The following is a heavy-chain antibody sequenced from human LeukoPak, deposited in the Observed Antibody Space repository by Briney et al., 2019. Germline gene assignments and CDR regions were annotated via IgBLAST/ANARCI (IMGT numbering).Heavy chain of an antibody. CDR3: ARDRAVAARPYYMDV. CDR1: GFTFSSYE. V-gene: IGHV3-48*01. J-gene: IGHJ6*03. D-gene: IGHD6-6*01. Sequence: GGSLRLSCAASGFTFSSYEMNWVRQAPGKGLEWVSYISSSSSTIYYADSVKGRFTISRDNAKNSLYLQMNSLRAEDTAVYYCARDRAVAARPYYMDVWGKGTTVTVSS. CDR2: ISSSSSTI.